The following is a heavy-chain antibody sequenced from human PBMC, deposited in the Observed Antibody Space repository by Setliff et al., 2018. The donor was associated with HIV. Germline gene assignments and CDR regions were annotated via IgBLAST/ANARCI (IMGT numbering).Heavy chain of an antibody. J-gene: IGHJ4*02. CDR1: GGPSSGY. D-gene: IGHD6-13*01. Sequence: SETLSLTCAVYGGPSSGYWSWVRQSPGKGLEWIGEISHSGSANYNLSLKSRAAISADTSKKQFSLKLTSVTAADTGIYYCVASSSWSCRLNYWGQGTQVTVSS. V-gene: IGHV4-34*01. CDR3: VASSSWSCRLNY. CDR2: ISHSGSA.